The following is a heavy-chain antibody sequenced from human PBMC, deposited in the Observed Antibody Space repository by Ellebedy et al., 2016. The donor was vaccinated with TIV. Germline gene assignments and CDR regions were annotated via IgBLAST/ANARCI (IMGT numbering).Heavy chain of an antibody. D-gene: IGHD2-15*01. CDR2: IRGSGCRT. CDR3: AEDRYCSGGNCYWVDY. CDR1: GFTFSNYA. J-gene: IGHJ4*02. Sequence: PGGSLRLSCAASGFTFSNYAMNRVRQAPGKGLEWVSTIRGSGCRTHYADSVKGRFTISRDNSKNTLYLQVKSLRAEDTAVYYCAEDRYCSGGNCYWVDYWGQGTVVTVSS. V-gene: IGHV3-23*01.